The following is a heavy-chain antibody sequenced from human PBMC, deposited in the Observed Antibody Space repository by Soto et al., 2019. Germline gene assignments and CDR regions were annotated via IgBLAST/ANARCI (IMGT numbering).Heavy chain of an antibody. CDR2: ISSSSSYI. J-gene: IGHJ6*02. CDR1: GFTFSSYS. D-gene: IGHD3-22*01. CDR3: ARDSEFEVVINYYYYYGIDV. Sequence: PGGSLRLSCAASGFTFSSYSMNWVRQAPGKGLEWVSAISSSSSYIYYADSVKGRFTISRDNAKNSLYLQMNSLRAEDTDVYYCARDSEFEVVINYYYYYGIDVWGQGTTVPVSS. V-gene: IGHV3-21*01.